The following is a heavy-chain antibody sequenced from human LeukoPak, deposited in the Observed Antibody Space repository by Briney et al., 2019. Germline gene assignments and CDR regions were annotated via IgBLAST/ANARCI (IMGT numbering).Heavy chain of an antibody. V-gene: IGHV1-69*05. CDR1: GGTFSSYA. J-gene: IGHJ3*02. CDR3: ARASPRGYYDSSGDPKDAFDI. CDR2: IIPIFGTA. Sequence: ASVKVSCKASGGTFSSYAISWVRQAPGQGLEWMEGIIPIFGTANYAQKFQGRVTITTDESTSTAYMELSSLRSEDTAVYYCARASPRGYYDSSGDPKDAFDIWGQGTMVTVSS. D-gene: IGHD3-22*01.